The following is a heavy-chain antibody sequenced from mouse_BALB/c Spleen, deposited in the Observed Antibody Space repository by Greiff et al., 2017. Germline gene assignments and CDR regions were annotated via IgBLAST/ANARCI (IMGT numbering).Heavy chain of an antibody. Sequence: VQLQQSGPELVKPGASVKIPCKASGFTFIDYNMDWVKQSPGKSLEWIGDINPNNGGTIYNQKFKGKATLTVDKSSSTAYMELRSLTSEDTAVYDCARTGRDGDFAYWGQGTLVTVSA. CDR1: GFTFIDYN. CDR3: ARTGRDGDFAY. J-gene: IGHJ3*01. CDR2: INPNNGGT. D-gene: IGHD2-13*01. V-gene: IGHV1-18*01.